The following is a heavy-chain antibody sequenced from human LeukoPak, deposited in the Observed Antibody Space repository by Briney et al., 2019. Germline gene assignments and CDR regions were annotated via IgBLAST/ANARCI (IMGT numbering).Heavy chain of an antibody. J-gene: IGHJ3*01. Sequence: PGESLKISCKASGYSFTSNWIGWVRQMPGKGLEWMGIIYRGDSETRYSPHFQGQVTISADKSISTAYLQWSSLKASDTAMYYCARLLLGSYGDASDFWGQGTMVTVSS. CDR1: GYSFTSNW. CDR2: IYRGDSET. V-gene: IGHV5-51*01. CDR3: ARLLLGSYGDASDF. D-gene: IGHD3-10*01.